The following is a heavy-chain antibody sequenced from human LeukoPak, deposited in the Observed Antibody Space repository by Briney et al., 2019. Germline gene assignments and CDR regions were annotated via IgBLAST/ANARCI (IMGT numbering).Heavy chain of an antibody. CDR2: IYHSGST. J-gene: IGHJ6*03. CDR1: GYSISSGYY. V-gene: IGHV4-38-2*02. CDR3: AARRWLRPDGYYYYMDV. Sequence: PSETLSLTCTVSGYSISSGYYWGWIRQPPGKGLEWIGSIYHSGSTYYNPSLKSRVTISVDTSKNQFSLKLSSVTAADTAVYYCAARRWLRPDGYYYYMDVWGKGTTVTASS. D-gene: IGHD5-12*01.